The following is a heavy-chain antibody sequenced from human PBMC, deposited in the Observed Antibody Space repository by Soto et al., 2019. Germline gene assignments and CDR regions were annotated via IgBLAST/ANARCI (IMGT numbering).Heavy chain of an antibody. J-gene: IGHJ4*02. CDR3: ARACSSNSCYDVFDY. CDR1: GGSISSYY. D-gene: IGHD2-2*01. V-gene: IGHV4-4*07. Sequence: SETLSLTCTVSGGSISSYYWSWIRQPAGKGLEWIGRIYTSGSTNYNPSLKSRVTMSVDTSKNQFSLKLSSVTAADTAVYYCARACSSNSCYDVFDYWGQGTLVTSPQ. CDR2: IYTSGST.